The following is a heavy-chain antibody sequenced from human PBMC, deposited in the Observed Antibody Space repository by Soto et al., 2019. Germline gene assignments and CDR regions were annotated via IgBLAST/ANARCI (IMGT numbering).Heavy chain of an antibody. D-gene: IGHD2-15*01. V-gene: IGHV4-30-4*01. CDR2: IYYSGST. J-gene: IGHJ6*02. CDR3: ARDRRRRNCSGGSCYVGVHYYYGMDV. Sequence: SETLSLTCTVSGGSISSGDYYWSWIRQPPGKGLEWIGYIYYSGSTYYNPSLKSRVTISVDTSKNQFSLKLSSVTAADTAVYYCARDRRRRNCSGGSCYVGVHYYYGMDVWGQGTTVTVSS. CDR1: GGSISSGDYY.